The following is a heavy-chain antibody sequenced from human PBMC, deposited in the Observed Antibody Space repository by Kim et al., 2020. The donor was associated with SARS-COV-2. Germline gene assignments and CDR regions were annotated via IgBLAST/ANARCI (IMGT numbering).Heavy chain of an antibody. Sequence: GGSLRLSCAASGLAFTTYEFNWVRQAPGKGLEWVSFISTGGTIYYADSVKGRFTISRDNAKNSLYLQMNSLRAEDTAVYFCVREGSTFDYLGQGTLVTVS. CDR3: VREGSTFDY. CDR2: ISTGGTI. J-gene: IGHJ4*02. CDR1: GLAFTTYE. D-gene: IGHD2-2*01. V-gene: IGHV3-48*03.